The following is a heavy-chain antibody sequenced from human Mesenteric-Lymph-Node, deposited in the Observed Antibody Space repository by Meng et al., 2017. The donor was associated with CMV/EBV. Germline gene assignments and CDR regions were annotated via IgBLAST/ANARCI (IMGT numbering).Heavy chain of an antibody. V-gene: IGHV1-2*02. CDR1: GYIFTDYH. D-gene: IGHD2-2*01. J-gene: IGHJ4*02. CDR3: ARDQGYCSSTSCYIFDY. Sequence: ASVKVSCKASGYIFTDYHLHWVRQAPGQGLEWMGWINPFSGGSSYAQKFQGRVTMTRDSSISTAYMELSRLRSDDTAVYYCARDQGYCSSTSCYIFDYWGQGTLVTVSS. CDR2: INPFSGGS.